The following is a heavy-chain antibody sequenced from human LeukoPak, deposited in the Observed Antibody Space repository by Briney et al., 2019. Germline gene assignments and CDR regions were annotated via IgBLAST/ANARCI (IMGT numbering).Heavy chain of an antibody. V-gene: IGHV3-23*01. J-gene: IGHJ4*02. Sequence: GGSLRLSCAASGFTFSSYAMNWVRQAPGKGLEWASFISGSGGTTYYADSVKGRFTISRDSSKNTLYLQMNSLRAEDTAVYYCAKSRGESRGASNYWGQGTLVTVSS. CDR3: AKSRGESRGASNY. CDR1: GFTFSSYA. CDR2: ISGSGGTT. D-gene: IGHD1-26*01.